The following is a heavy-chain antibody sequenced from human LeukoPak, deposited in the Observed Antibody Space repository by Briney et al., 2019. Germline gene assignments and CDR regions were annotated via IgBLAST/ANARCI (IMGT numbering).Heavy chain of an antibody. Sequence: GGSLRLSCAASRFTFSSYGMSWVRQAPGKGLEWVSGISGSGGSTYYADSAKGRFTISRDNSKNTLYLKMSSLRVEDTAVYYCAKEGGLRSSWSFDFWGQGILVIVSS. CDR3: AKEGGLRSSWSFDF. D-gene: IGHD6-13*01. CDR1: RFTFSSYG. CDR2: ISGSGGST. J-gene: IGHJ4*02. V-gene: IGHV3-23*01.